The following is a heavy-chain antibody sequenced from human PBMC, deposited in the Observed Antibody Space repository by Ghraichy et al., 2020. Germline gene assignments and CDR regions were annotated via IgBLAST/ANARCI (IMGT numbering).Heavy chain of an antibody. J-gene: IGHJ4*02. Sequence: GESLNISCAASGFAFSSYGMNWVRQAPGKGLEWVSYIGGSSGPIYYADSVKGRFTISRDDAKNSLYLQMNGLRAEDSAVYYCARTRGDGAGDYWGQGTLVTVSS. V-gene: IGHV3-48*01. CDR2: IGGSSGPI. CDR1: GFAFSSYG. D-gene: IGHD4-17*01. CDR3: ARTRGDGAGDY.